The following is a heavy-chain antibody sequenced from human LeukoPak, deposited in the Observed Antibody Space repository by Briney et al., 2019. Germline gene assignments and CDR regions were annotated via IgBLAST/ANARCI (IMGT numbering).Heavy chain of an antibody. J-gene: IGHJ3*02. CDR3: ARDSSDFGDALDI. CDR1: GFIVSDYY. CDR2: IYTGGRT. V-gene: IGHV3-53*01. D-gene: IGHD3-3*01. Sequence: GGSLRLSCAVSGFIVSDYYMYWVRQAPGKSLEWVSVIYTGGRTLYADSVRGRVTISRDSPKNTLYLQMDSLRAEDTAVYYCARDSSDFGDALDIWGQGAMVTVSS.